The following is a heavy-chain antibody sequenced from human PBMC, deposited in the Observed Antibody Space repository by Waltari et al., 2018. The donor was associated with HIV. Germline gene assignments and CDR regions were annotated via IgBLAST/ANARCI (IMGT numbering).Heavy chain of an antibody. V-gene: IGHV3-23*01. CDR1: GFTFSNYA. D-gene: IGHD3-10*01. CDR3: AKDFRGGGGGDY. J-gene: IGHJ4*02. Sequence: EVQLLESGGGLVQPGGSLRLSCAASGFTFSNYAMTWVRQAPGKGVGGVSAIGDRGVSTYYADSVKGRFTISRDNSKDTLYLQMNSLRAEDTAVYYCAKDFRGGGGGDYWGQGTLVTVSS. CDR2: IGDRGVST.